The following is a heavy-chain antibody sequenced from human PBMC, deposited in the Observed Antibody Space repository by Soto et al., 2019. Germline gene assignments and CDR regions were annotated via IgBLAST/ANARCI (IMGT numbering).Heavy chain of an antibody. V-gene: IGHV4-59*08. CDR1: GGSISSYY. CDR2: IYYSGSP. J-gene: IGHJ4*02. Sequence: PSETLSLTCTVSGGSISSYYWSWIRQPPGKGLEWIGYIYYSGSPNYNPSLKSRVTISVDTSKNQFSLKLSSVTAADTAVYYCARHKYLYYFGDWGQGTLVTVSS. CDR3: ARHKYLYYFGD. D-gene: IGHD2-2*01.